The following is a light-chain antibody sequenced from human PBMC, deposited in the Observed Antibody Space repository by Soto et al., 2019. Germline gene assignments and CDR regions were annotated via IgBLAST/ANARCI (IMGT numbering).Light chain of an antibody. J-gene: IGKJ1*01. CDR2: GAS. Sequence: EIVLTQSPATLSLARGERATLSFGASQSVSNYLVWYQQKPGQAPRLLIYGASTRATGIPARFSGSGSGTEFTLTISSLQSEDSAVYYCQQSNNWPRTFGQGTKVDI. CDR1: QSVSNY. CDR3: QQSNNWPRT. V-gene: IGKV3-15*01.